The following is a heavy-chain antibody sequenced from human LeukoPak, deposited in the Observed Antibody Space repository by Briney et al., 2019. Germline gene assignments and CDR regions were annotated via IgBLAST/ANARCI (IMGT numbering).Heavy chain of an antibody. V-gene: IGHV3-48*01. J-gene: IGHJ4*02. Sequence: GGSLRLSCAASGFTFSDYSMNWVRQAPGKGLEWISYIGIDSGNTNYADSVKGRFTISGDNSKKTLYLQMDSLRPEDTGVYYCTRDRGAMNDFDYWGQGTLVTVSS. CDR2: IGIDSGNT. CDR3: TRDRGAMNDFDY. CDR1: GFTFSDYS. D-gene: IGHD2-2*01.